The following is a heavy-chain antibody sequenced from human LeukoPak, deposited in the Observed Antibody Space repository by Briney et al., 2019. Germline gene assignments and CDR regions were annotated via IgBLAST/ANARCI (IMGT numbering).Heavy chain of an antibody. J-gene: IGHJ4*02. CDR3: AGSPYYYDSSGYYYTGNYFDY. Sequence: QSGGSLRLSCAASGFTVSSNYMSWVRQAPGKGLEWVSVIYSGGSTYYADSVKGRFTISRDNSKNTLYLQMNSLRAEDTAVYYCAGSPYYYDSSGYYYTGNYFDYWGQGTLVTVSS. CDR2: IYSGGST. CDR1: GFTVSSNY. V-gene: IGHV3-53*01. D-gene: IGHD3-22*01.